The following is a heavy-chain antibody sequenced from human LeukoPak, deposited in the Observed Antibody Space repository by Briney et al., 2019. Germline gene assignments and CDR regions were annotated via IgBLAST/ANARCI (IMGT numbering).Heavy chain of an antibody. J-gene: IGHJ4*02. V-gene: IGHV4-39*07. CDR1: GVSISNSSYY. D-gene: IGHD3-22*01. Sequence: SETLSLTCIVSGVSISNSSYYWGWIRQPPGKGLEWIGSIYYSGSTYYNPSLKSRVTMSVDTSKNQFSLKLSSVTAADTAVYYCASEAYYYDSSGYYKYWGQGTLVTVSS. CDR2: IYYSGST. CDR3: ASEAYYYDSSGYYKY.